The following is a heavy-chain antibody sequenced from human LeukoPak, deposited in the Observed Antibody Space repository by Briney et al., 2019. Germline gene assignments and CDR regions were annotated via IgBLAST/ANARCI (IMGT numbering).Heavy chain of an antibody. Sequence: PGRSLRLSCAGSGFTFGGYGMHWFRQTPGKRLEWVAVIAYDGSRAFYADSVKGRFTIPRDNSKNTMSVQMDDLRAEDTAVYYCTRYNNDHFDYWGQGTLVTVSS. CDR2: IAYDGSRA. J-gene: IGHJ4*02. CDR1: GFTFGGYG. V-gene: IGHV3-33*01. D-gene: IGHD1-14*01. CDR3: TRYNNDHFDY.